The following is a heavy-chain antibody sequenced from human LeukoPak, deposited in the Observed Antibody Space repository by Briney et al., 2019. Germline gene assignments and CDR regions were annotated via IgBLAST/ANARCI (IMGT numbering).Heavy chain of an antibody. CDR1: GGSISSYY. CDR3: ATSSDDYSNSFDY. J-gene: IGHJ4*02. V-gene: IGHV4-59*01. Sequence: SETLSLTCTVSGGSISSYYWGWIRQPPGKGLEWIGYIYYSGSTNYNPSLKSRVTISVDTSKNQFSLKLSSVTAADTAVYYCATSSDDYSNSFDYWGQGTLVTVSS. CDR2: IYYSGST. D-gene: IGHD4-11*01.